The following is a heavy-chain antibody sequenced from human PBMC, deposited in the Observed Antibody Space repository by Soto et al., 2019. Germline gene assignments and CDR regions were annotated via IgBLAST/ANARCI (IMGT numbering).Heavy chain of an antibody. D-gene: IGHD6-6*01. CDR1: GFTFSSYG. V-gene: IGHV3-30*18. Sequence: QVQLVESGGGVVQPGRSLRLSCAASGFTFSSYGMHWVRQAPGKGLEWVAVISYDGSNKYYADSVKGRFTISRDNSKNTLYLQMNSLRAEDTAVYYCAKDMAALNYYGMDVWGQGTTVTVS. CDR3: AKDMAALNYYGMDV. J-gene: IGHJ6*02. CDR2: ISYDGSNK.